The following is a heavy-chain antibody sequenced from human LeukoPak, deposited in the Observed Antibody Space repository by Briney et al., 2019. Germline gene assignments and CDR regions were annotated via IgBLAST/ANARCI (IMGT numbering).Heavy chain of an antibody. J-gene: IGHJ4*02. V-gene: IGHV3-48*03. Sequence: GRSLRPSCAPSGFTFSNYEMHWGPAAPGKGVGRVSYISSSDSDIYYADSVKGRFTISRDNAKNSLYLHMNSLRAEDTVVYYCARDYGGSTPFDYWGQGTLVTVSS. CDR1: GFTFSNYE. CDR3: ARDYGGSTPFDY. CDR2: ISSSDSDI. D-gene: IGHD4-23*01.